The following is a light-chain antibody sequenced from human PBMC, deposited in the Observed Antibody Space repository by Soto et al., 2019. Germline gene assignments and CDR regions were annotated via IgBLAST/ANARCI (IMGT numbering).Light chain of an antibody. CDR2: GAS. J-gene: IGKJ2*01. CDR3: QQYHSWSPFT. CDR1: QSVSTN. V-gene: IGKV3-15*01. Sequence: EIVMTQSPATLSVSPGERATLSCRASQSVSTNLAWYQQKPGQAPRLLIYGASTRATGIPARFSGSGSGTAFTLTIISLQSDDFSAYYCQQYHSWSPFTFGQGTKVEIK.